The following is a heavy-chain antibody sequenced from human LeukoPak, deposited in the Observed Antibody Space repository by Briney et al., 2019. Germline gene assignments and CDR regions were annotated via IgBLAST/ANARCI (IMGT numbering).Heavy chain of an antibody. V-gene: IGHV3-21*06. CDR3: ARADCSGSTCYLRHSWFDP. J-gene: IGHJ5*02. Sequence: GGSLRLSCAASGFTLSTSDMNWVRQAPGKGLEWVSSISTSSRYIYYRDSVKGRFTISRDDAKNSLYLQMNSLTVEDTAVYYCARADCSGSTCYLRHSWFDPWGQGTLVTVSS. CDR2: ISTSSRYI. D-gene: IGHD2-2*01. CDR1: GFTLSTSD.